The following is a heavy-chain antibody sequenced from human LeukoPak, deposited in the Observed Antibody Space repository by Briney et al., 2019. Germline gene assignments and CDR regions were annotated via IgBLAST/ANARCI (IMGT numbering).Heavy chain of an antibody. Sequence: GGSLRLSCAASGFTFNSYAMYWVRQAPGKGLEWVSGIFGSGGSSHYADSVKGRFTISRDNSKNTVYLQMNSLRPEDTVVYYCAKTTTGYSSGRYPGWPVDYWGQGTLVTVSS. CDR1: GFTFNSYA. CDR2: IFGSGGSS. D-gene: IGHD6-19*01. CDR3: AKTTTGYSSGRYPGWPVDY. V-gene: IGHV3-23*01. J-gene: IGHJ4*02.